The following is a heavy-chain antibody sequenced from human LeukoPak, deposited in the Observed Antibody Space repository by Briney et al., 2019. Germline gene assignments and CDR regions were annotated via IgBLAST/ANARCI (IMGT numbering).Heavy chain of an antibody. D-gene: IGHD6-13*01. CDR1: GFTFSSYS. V-gene: IGHV3-48*04. J-gene: IGHJ4*02. CDR2: ISSGSSTI. CDR3: AREGGSSWYYFDC. Sequence: TGGSLRLSCAASGFTFSSYSMNWVRQAPGKGLEWVSYISSGSSTIYYADSVKGRFTISRDNAKNSLYLQMNSLRAEDTALYYCAREGGSSWYYFDCWGQGTLVTVSS.